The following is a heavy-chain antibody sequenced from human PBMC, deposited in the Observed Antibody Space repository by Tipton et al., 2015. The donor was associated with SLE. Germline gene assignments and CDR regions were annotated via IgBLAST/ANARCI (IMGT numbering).Heavy chain of an antibody. V-gene: IGHV4-34*01. CDR2: INHSGST. J-gene: IGHJ2*01. D-gene: IGHD4/OR15-4a*01. CDR3: ARHSLTDLYWYFDL. CDR1: GGSFSGYY. Sequence: TLSLTCAVYGGSFSGYYWSWIRQPPGKGLEWIGEINHSGSTNYNPSLKSRVTISVDTSKNQFSLKLSSVTAADTAMYYCARHSLTDLYWYFDLWGRGTLVTVSS.